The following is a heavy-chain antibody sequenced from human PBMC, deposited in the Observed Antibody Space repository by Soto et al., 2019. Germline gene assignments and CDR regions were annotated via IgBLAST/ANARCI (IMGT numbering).Heavy chain of an antibody. Sequence: QVQLVQSGAEVKKPGSSVKVSCKASEAPFGTYSITWVRQAPGQGLEWMGEIIPIFGTANYAQKFQGRVTITADESTSTAYMELSSLRSEDTAVYYCARDGGRHSGGIDYWGQGTLVTVSS. CDR2: IIPIFGTA. CDR1: EAPFGTYS. J-gene: IGHJ4*02. D-gene: IGHD1-26*01. V-gene: IGHV1-69*01. CDR3: ARDGGRHSGGIDY.